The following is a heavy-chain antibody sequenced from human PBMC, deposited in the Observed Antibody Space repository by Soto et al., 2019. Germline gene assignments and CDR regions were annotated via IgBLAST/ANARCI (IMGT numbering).Heavy chain of an antibody. Sequence: LRLSCAASGFTFSSYWMSWVRQAPGKGLEWVAHIKQGGSETYYEDSVTGRFTISRDNAKNSLYLQMNSLRAEDTAVYYCARDLVGATIYYYYGMDVWGQGTTVTVSS. J-gene: IGHJ6*02. V-gene: IGHV3-7*01. D-gene: IGHD1-26*01. CDR1: GFTFSSYW. CDR3: ARDLVGATIYYYYGMDV. CDR2: IKQGGSET.